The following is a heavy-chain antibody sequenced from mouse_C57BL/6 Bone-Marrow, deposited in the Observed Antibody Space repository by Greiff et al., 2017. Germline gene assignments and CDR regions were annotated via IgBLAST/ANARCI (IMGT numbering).Heavy chain of an antibody. CDR1: GFSLTSYG. V-gene: IGHV2-6-1*01. Sequence: VQVVESGPGLVAPSQSLSITCTVSGFSLTSYGVHWVRQPPGKGLEWLVVIWSAGSTTYNSALKSRLSISKDNSKRQVFLKMNSLQTDDTAMYYCARHWGKGDAMDYWGQGTSVTVSS. J-gene: IGHJ4*01. CDR2: IWSAGST. CDR3: ARHWGKGDAMDY. D-gene: IGHD2-1*01.